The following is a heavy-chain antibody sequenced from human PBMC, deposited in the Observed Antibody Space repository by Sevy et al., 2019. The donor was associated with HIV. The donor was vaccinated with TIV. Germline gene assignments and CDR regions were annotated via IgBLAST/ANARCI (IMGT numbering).Heavy chain of an antibody. J-gene: IGHJ4*02. CDR2: ISYDGSNK. V-gene: IGHV3-30-3*01. Sequence: GGSLRLSCAASGFTFSSYAMHWVRQAPGKGLEWVAVISYDGSNKYYADSVKGRFTISRDNSKNTLYLQMNSLRAEDTAVYYCARGAAAGTFDYWGQGTLVTVSS. CDR1: GFTFSSYA. CDR3: ARGAAAGTFDY. D-gene: IGHD6-13*01.